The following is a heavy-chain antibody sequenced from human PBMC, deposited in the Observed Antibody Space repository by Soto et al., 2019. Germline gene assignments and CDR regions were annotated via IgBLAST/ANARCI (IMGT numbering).Heavy chain of an antibody. J-gene: IGHJ4*02. CDR3: ARDQWGYNWNYYFDY. CDR1: GFTFSDYY. V-gene: IGHV3-11*01. D-gene: IGHD1-7*01. CDR2: ISSSGSTI. Sequence: GGSLRLSCAASGFTFSDYYMSWIRQAPGKGLEWVSYISSSGSTIYYADSVKGRFTISRDNAKNSLDLQMNSLRAEDTAVYYCARDQWGYNWNYYFDYWGQGTLVTVSS.